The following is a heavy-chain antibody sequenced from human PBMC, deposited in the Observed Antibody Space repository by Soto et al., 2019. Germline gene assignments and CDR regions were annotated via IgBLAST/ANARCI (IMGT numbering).Heavy chain of an antibody. V-gene: IGHV3-33*01. CDR2: IWYDGSNK. D-gene: IGHD3-3*01. Sequence: PGGSLRLSCAASGFTFSSYGMHWVRQAPGKGLEWVAVIWYDGSNKYYADSVKGRFTISRDNSKNTLYLQMNSLRAEDTAVYYCARDNDFWSGYPVYYFDYWGQGTLVTVSS. CDR3: ARDNDFWSGYPVYYFDY. CDR1: GFTFSSYG. J-gene: IGHJ4*02.